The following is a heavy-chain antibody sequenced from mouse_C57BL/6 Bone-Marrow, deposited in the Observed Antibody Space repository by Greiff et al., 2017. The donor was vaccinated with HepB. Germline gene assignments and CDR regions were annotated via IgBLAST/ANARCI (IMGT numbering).Heavy chain of an antibody. CDR1: GYTFTDYN. Sequence: EVQRVESGPELVKPGASVKIPCKASGYTFTDYNMDWVKQSHGKSLEWIGDINPNNGGTIYNQKFKGKATLTVDKSSSTAYLELRSLTSEDTAVYYCAREGGSLYYYAMDYWGQGTSVTVSS. V-gene: IGHV1-18*01. CDR2: INPNNGGT. D-gene: IGHD1-1*01. CDR3: AREGGSLYYYAMDY. J-gene: IGHJ4*01.